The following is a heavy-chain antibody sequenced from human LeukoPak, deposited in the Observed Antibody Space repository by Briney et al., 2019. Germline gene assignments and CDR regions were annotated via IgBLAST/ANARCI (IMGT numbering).Heavy chain of an antibody. Sequence: SETLSLTCTVSGGSISSYYWSWIRQPPGKGLEWIGYIYYSGSTSYNPSLKSRVTMSVDTSKNQFSLKLSSVTAEDTAVYYCARGKRGYSSSWYDYWGQGTLVTVSS. CDR1: GGSISSYY. J-gene: IGHJ4*02. CDR2: IYYSGST. CDR3: ARGKRGYSSSWYDY. V-gene: IGHV4-59*12. D-gene: IGHD6-13*01.